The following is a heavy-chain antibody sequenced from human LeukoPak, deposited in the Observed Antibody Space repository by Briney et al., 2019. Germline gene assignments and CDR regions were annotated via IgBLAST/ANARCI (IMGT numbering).Heavy chain of an antibody. CDR1: GGTFSSYT. V-gene: IGHV1-69*04. J-gene: IGHJ4*02. Sequence: SVKVSCKDSGGTFSSYTISWVRQAPGQGPEWMGKIIPIFGIANYAQKFQGRVTITADKSTSTAYLELSSLRSEDTAVYYCARDVVDSGYSLFDYWGQGTLVTVSS. CDR3: ARDVVDSGYSLFDY. D-gene: IGHD5-12*01. CDR2: IIPIFGIA.